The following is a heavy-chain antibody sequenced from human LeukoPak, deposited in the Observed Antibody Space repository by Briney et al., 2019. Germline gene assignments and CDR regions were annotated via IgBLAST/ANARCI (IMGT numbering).Heavy chain of an antibody. D-gene: IGHD5-12*01. J-gene: IGHJ4*02. CDR3: ARDMSGYSGYAFDY. V-gene: IGHV3-21*01. Sequence: GGSLRLSCAASGFTFSSYSTNWVRQAPGKGLEWVSSISSSSSYIYYADSVKGRFTISRDNAKNSLYLQMNSLRAEDTAVYYCARDMSGYSGYAFDYWGQGTLVTVSS. CDR2: ISSSSSYI. CDR1: GFTFSSYS.